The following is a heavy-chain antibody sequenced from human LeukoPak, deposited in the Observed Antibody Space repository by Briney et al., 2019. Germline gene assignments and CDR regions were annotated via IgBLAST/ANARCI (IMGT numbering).Heavy chain of an antibody. CDR3: AKRIQYSSSSAYFDY. CDR2: ISDSGGNT. V-gene: IGHV3-23*01. J-gene: IGHJ4*02. D-gene: IGHD6-6*01. CDR1: GFTFSGYG. Sequence: GGSLRLSCAASGFTFSGYGMSWVRQAPGKGLEWVSSISDSGGNTYYADSVKGRFTVSRDNSKNTLYLQMNSLRADDTAIFYCAKRIQYSSSSAYFDYWGRGTLVTVSS.